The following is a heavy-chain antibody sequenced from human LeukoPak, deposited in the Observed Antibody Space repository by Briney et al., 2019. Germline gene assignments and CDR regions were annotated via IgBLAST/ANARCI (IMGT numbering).Heavy chain of an antibody. CDR1: GFIFSTYG. CDR3: AKAWAYGGNSGGDY. V-gene: IGHV3-23*01. Sequence: GGSMRLSSAAAGFIFSTYGMTWFRQAPGRGLEWVSGISGSGGSTYYADSVQGRFTISRDNSKNTLYLQMNSLRAEDTAVYYCAKAWAYGGNSGGDYWGQGTLVTVSS. CDR2: ISGSGGST. D-gene: IGHD4-23*01. J-gene: IGHJ4*02.